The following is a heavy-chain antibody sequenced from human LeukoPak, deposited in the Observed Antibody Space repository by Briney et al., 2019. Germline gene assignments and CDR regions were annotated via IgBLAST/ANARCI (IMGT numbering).Heavy chain of an antibody. Sequence: SETLSLTCAVSGGSISSGSYSWSWIRQPPGKGLEWIGHIYHSGSTYSNPSLKSRVTISVDRSRNQFSLNLNSVTAADTAVYYCARTYYYGSGSHNWFDPWGQGILVTVSS. CDR2: IYHSGST. V-gene: IGHV4-30-2*01. CDR1: GGSISSGSYS. D-gene: IGHD3-10*01. J-gene: IGHJ5*02. CDR3: ARTYYYGSGSHNWFDP.